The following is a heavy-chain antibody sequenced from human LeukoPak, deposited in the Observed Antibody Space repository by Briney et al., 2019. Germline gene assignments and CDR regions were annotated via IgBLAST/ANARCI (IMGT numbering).Heavy chain of an antibody. Sequence: GRSLRLSCAASGFTFSSYGMHWVRQAPGKGLDWVAVISNDGSKKYYADSVKGRFTISRDNSKNTLSLQVSSLRTEDTAVYYCAKDRYSYAFEYSDSWGQGTLVTVSS. J-gene: IGHJ4*02. CDR3: AKDRYSYAFEYSDS. CDR1: GFTFSSYG. CDR2: ISNDGSKK. V-gene: IGHV3-30*18. D-gene: IGHD5-18*01.